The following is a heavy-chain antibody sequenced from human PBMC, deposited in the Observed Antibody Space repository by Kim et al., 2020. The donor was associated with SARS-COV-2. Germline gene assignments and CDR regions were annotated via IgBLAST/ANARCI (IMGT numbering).Heavy chain of an antibody. CDR1: GGSISSSSYY. CDR3: ARPDYYGSGTFDP. Sequence: SETLSLTCTVSGGSISSSSYYWGWIRQPPGKGLEWIGSIYYSGSTYYNPSLKSRVTISVDTSKNQFSLKLSSVTAADTAVYYCARPDYYGSGTFDPWGQGTLVTVSS. D-gene: IGHD3-10*01. CDR2: IYYSGST. J-gene: IGHJ5*02. V-gene: IGHV4-39*01.